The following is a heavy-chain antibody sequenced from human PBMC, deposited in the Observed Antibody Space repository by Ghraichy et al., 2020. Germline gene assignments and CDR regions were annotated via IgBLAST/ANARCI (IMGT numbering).Heavy chain of an antibody. CDR1: GFTFSGYW. Sequence: GSRRLSCAASGFTFSGYWMSWVRQAPGKGLEWVANIKKDGSEKYYVDSVKGRFTISRDNAKNSLYLQMNSLRAEDMAVYYCARDLGSGWYFDYWGQGTLVTVSS. J-gene: IGHJ4*02. D-gene: IGHD6-19*01. CDR3: ARDLGSGWYFDY. CDR2: IKKDGSEK. V-gene: IGHV3-7*01.